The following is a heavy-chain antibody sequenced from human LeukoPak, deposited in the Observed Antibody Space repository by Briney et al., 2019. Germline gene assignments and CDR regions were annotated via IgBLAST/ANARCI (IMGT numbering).Heavy chain of an antibody. CDR3: ARDGYSGSDAL. Sequence: SETLSLTCTVSGGSISSYYWSWIRQPDGQGLEWIGRIYTSGSTNYNPSLKSRVTMSVDTSKNQFSLKLSSVTAADTAVYYCARDGYSGSDALWGQGILVTVSS. CDR2: IYTSGST. J-gene: IGHJ4*02. CDR1: GGSISSYY. D-gene: IGHD5-12*01. V-gene: IGHV4-4*07.